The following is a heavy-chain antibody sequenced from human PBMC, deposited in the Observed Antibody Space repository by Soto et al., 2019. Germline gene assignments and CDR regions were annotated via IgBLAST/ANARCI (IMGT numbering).Heavy chain of an antibody. CDR3: AKGGEWAESDY. D-gene: IGHD1-26*01. V-gene: IGHV3-30*18. Sequence: VAVISYDGSNKYYADSVKGRFTISRDNSKNTLYLQMNSLRAEDTAVYYCAKGGEWAESDYWGQGTLVTVSS. J-gene: IGHJ4*02. CDR2: ISYDGSNK.